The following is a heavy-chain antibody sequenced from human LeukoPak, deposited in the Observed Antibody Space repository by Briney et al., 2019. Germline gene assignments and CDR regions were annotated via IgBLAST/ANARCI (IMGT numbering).Heavy chain of an antibody. Sequence: GGSLRLSYAASGFTFSSYAMHWVRQAPGKGLEWVAVISYDGSNKYYADSVKGRFTISRDNSKNTLYLQMNSLRAEDTAVYYCARHYGPWGQGTLVTVSS. D-gene: IGHD3-16*01. J-gene: IGHJ5*02. CDR3: ARHYGP. CDR1: GFTFSSYA. V-gene: IGHV3-30*04. CDR2: ISYDGSNK.